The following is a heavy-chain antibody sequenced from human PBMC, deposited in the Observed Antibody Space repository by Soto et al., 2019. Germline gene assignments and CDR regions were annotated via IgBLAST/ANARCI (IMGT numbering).Heavy chain of an antibody. CDR1: GDSVSSNSAA. CDR2: TYYRSKWYN. V-gene: IGHV6-1*01. D-gene: IGHD5-12*01. Sequence: KQSQTLSLTCAISGDSVSSNSAAWNWIRQSPSRGLEWLGRTYYRSKWYNDYAVSVKSRITINPDTSKNQFSLQLNSVTPEDTAVYYCARGNGGAGYSGYDRSWFDPWGQGTLVTVSS. CDR3: ARGNGGAGYSGYDRSWFDP. J-gene: IGHJ5*02.